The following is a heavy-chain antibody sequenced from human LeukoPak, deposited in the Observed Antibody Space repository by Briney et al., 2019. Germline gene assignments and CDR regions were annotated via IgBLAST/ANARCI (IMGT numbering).Heavy chain of an antibody. V-gene: IGHV4-34*01. CDR1: GGSFSGYY. CDR2: INHSRST. D-gene: IGHD6-19*01. CDR3: ARVWAVAGSRLGYFDAFDI. Sequence: SETLSLTCAVYGGSFSGYYWSWIRQPPGKGLEWIGEINHSRSTNYNPSLKSRVTISVDTSKNQFSLKLSSVTAADTAVYYCARVWAVAGSRLGYFDAFDIWGQGTMVTVSS. J-gene: IGHJ3*02.